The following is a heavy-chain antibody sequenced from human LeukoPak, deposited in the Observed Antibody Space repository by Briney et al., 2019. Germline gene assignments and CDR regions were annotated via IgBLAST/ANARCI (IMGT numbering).Heavy chain of an antibody. CDR2: ISGSGGST. J-gene: IGHJ4*02. D-gene: IGHD6-6*01. V-gene: IGHV3-23*01. CDR3: AKSGVAACPPPTNFDY. Sequence: PGGSLRLFCAASGFTFSSYAMSWVRQAPGKGLEWVSGISGSGGSTYYADSVKGRFTISRDNSKNTLYLQMNSLRAEDTAVYYCAKSGVAACPPPTNFDYWGQGTLVTVSS. CDR1: GFTFSSYA.